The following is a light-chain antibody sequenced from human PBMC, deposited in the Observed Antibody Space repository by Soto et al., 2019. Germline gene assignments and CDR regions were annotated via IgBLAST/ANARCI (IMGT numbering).Light chain of an antibody. V-gene: IGKV3-20*01. CDR1: QSVISSF. CDR2: GAS. CDR3: QQYDSSPWT. J-gene: IGKJ1*01. Sequence: EIVLTQSPGTLSSSPGERATLSCRASQSVISSFFAWYQQKPGQAPRLLIYGASSRATGIPDKFSGSGSGKDFTLTLSRLEPEDFAVFYCQQYDSSPWTCGQGTRVDIK.